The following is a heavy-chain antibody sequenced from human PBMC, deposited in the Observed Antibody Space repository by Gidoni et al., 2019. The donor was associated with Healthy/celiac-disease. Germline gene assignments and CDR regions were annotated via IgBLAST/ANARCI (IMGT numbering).Heavy chain of an antibody. J-gene: IGHJ4*02. CDR1: GGPISSRHW. CDR2: IYHSGRP. Sequence: VQLQESGPRPVKPSGTLSLTCAASGGPISSRHWWCWDRQPPGKGLEWLGEIYHSGRPNYNPSLKSRVTISVDKSKNQFSLKLSSVTAAETAVDYCAGRPTYYYESSGYKGDYWGQGTLVTVSS. CDR3: AGRPTYYYESSGYKGDY. V-gene: IGHV4-4*02. D-gene: IGHD3-22*01.